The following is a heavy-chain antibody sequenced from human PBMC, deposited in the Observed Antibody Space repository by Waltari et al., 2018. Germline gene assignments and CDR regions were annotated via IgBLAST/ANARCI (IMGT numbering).Heavy chain of an antibody. D-gene: IGHD3-10*01. CDR1: GGSISSGRYS. CDR2: LYPSGST. J-gene: IGHJ2*01. Sequence: QVQLQESGPGLVKPSQTLSLTCTVSGGSISSGRYSWSWIRQPAGRGLEWIGRLYPSGSTTYNPSLKSGVPMSVDTSKQQFSLNLSSVTAADTAVYYCARDRESVTLVRVGWYFDLWGRGTLVTVSS. CDR3: ARDRESVTLVRVGWYFDL. V-gene: IGHV4-61*02.